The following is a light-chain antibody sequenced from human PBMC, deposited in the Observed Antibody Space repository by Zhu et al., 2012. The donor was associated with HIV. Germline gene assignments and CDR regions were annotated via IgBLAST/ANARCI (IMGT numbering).Light chain of an antibody. V-gene: IGKV3-20*01. Sequence: IVLTQSPGTLSLSPGERATLSCRASQSVSSNYLAWYQQKPGQAPRLLIYGASSRATGIPDRFSGSGFGTDFTLTISRLEPEDFAVYYCQQYGSSPTFGGGTKVEIK. J-gene: IGKJ4*01. CDR3: QQYGSSPT. CDR1: QSVSSNY. CDR2: GAS.